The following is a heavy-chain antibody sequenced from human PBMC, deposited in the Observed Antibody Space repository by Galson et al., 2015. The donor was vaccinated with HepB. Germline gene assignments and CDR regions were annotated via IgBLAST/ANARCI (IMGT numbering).Heavy chain of an antibody. CDR1: GDSVSSNSSL. CDR2: TYYRSKWNN. D-gene: IGHD5-24*01. V-gene: IGHV6-1*01. Sequence: CAISGDSVSSNSSLWNWIRQSPSRGLEWLGRTYYRSKWNNDYDVSVKSRISITSDTSKNHFSLQLNSVTPEDTAVYFCARVLRLRKGYKSPFDYWGQGTLVTVSS. CDR3: ARVLRLRKGYKSPFDY. J-gene: IGHJ4*02.